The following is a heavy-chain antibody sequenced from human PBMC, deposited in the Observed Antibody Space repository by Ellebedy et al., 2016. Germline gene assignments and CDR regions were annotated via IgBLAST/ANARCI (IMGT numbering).Heavy chain of an antibody. D-gene: IGHD1-1*01. CDR1: GFTFSSYG. CDR2: IWYDGSNK. CDR3: ARDPRYSRYYFDY. J-gene: IGHJ4*02. Sequence: GESLKISCAASGFTFSSYGMHWVRQAPGKGLEWVAVIWYDGSNKYYADSVKGRFTISRDNSKNTLYLQMNSLRAEDTAVYYCARDPRYSRYYFDYWGQGTLVTVSS. V-gene: IGHV3-33*01.